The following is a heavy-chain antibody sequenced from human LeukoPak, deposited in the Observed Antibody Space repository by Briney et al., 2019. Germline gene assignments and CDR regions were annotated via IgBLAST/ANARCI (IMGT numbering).Heavy chain of an antibody. CDR2: IKSGSNT. CDR3: VNLPGGGQ. D-gene: IGHD7-27*01. CDR1: RLTVSSSH. J-gene: IGHJ4*02. V-gene: IGHV3-66*02. Sequence: GGSLRLSCAASRLTVSSSHMTWIRQAPRKGLEWVSIIKSGSNTDYADSVKGRFAISRDNSKNTVYLQMNSLRIEDTAVYYCVNLPGGGQWGQGTLVTVSS.